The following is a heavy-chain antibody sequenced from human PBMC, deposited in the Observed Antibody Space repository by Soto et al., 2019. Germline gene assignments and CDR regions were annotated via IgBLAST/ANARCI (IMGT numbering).Heavy chain of an antibody. CDR2: ISGSGGST. CDR3: ASSITGTIIPLFDY. J-gene: IGHJ4*02. CDR1: GFTFSSYA. D-gene: IGHD1-7*01. V-gene: IGHV3-23*01. Sequence: GGSLRHSCAASGFTFSSYAMSWVRQAPGKGLEWVSAISGSGGSTYYADSVKGRFTISRDNSKNTLYLQMNSLRAEDTAVYYCASSITGTIIPLFDYWGQGTLVTVSS.